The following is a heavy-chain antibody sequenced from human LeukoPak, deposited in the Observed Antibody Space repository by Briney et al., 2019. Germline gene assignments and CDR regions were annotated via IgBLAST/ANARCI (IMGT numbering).Heavy chain of an antibody. CDR2: INHSGST. CDR1: GGSFSGYY. D-gene: IGHD3-10*01. V-gene: IGHV4-34*01. Sequence: SETLSLTCAVYGGSFSGYYWSWLRQPPGKGLEWLGEINHSGSTNYNPSLKSRVTISVDTSKNQFSLKLSSVTAADTAVYYCASANGSGKTYRIDYWGQGTLVTVSS. J-gene: IGHJ4*02. CDR3: ASANGSGKTYRIDY.